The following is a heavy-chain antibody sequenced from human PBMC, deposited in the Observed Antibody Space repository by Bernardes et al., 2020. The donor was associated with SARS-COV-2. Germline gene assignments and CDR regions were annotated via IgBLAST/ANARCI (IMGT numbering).Heavy chain of an antibody. Sequence: ESLKISCKGSGYSFNHYWIGWVRQMPGKGLEWMAIIYPGDSDTRYSPSFPGHVTISADKSINTVYLEWRSLKASDTAVYYCARESGDFYFDLWGQGSLVTVSS. V-gene: IGHV5-51*01. CDR2: IYPGDSDT. D-gene: IGHD1-26*01. J-gene: IGHJ4*02. CDR3: ARESGDFYFDL. CDR1: GYSFNHYW.